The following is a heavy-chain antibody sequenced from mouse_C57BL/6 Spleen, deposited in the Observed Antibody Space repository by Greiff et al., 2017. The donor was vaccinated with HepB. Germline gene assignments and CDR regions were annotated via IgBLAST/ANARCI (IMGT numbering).Heavy chain of an antibody. J-gene: IGHJ3*01. D-gene: IGHD1-1*01. Sequence: VQLQQSGAELVRPGASVKLSCTASGFNIKDDYMHWVKQRPEQGLEWIGWIDPENGDTEYAPKFQGKATITADTSSNTAYLQLSSLTSEDTAVYYCAREDYDGSSTRGFAYWGQGTLVTVSA. V-gene: IGHV14-4*01. CDR3: AREDYDGSSTRGFAY. CDR1: GFNIKDDY. CDR2: IDPENGDT.